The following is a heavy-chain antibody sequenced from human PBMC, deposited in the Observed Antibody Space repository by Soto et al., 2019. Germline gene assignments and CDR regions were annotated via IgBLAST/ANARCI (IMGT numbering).Heavy chain of an antibody. J-gene: IGHJ4*02. CDR1: GGTFSSYT. CDR3: ARDRGSSSEFDY. D-gene: IGHD6-6*01. Sequence: SVKVSCKASGGTFSSYTISWVRQAPGQGLEWMGRIIPILGIANYAQKFQGRVTITADKSTSTAYMELSSLRSEDTAVSYCARDRGSSSEFDYWGQGTLVTVSS. CDR2: IIPILGIA. V-gene: IGHV1-69*04.